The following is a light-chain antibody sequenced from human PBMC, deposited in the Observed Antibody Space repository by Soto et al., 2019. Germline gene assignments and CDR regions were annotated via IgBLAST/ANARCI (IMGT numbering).Light chain of an antibody. J-gene: IGLJ1*01. V-gene: IGLV1-44*01. CDR2: SNT. CDR1: SSNIGSNT. Sequence: QSALAQPPSAAGTPGQTVTISCSGSSSNIGSNTVNWYQQLPGTAPKLLIYSNTQRPSGVPDRFSGSKSGTSASLAISGLQSEDEADYYCAAWDDSVNGYVFGTGTKVTVL. CDR3: AAWDDSVNGYV.